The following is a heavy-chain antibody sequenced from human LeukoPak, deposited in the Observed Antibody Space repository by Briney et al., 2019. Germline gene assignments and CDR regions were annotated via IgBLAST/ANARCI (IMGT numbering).Heavy chain of an antibody. J-gene: IGHJ4*02. CDR1: GGSISSSSYY. V-gene: IGHV4-39*01. CDR3: ASARGFGGG. Sequence: SEPLSLTCTVSGGSISSSSYYWGWIRQPPGKGLEWIGSIYYSGSTYYNPSLKSRVTISVDTSKNQFSLKLSSVTAADTAVYYCASARGFGGGWGQGTLVTVSS. CDR2: IYYSGST. D-gene: IGHD3-16*01.